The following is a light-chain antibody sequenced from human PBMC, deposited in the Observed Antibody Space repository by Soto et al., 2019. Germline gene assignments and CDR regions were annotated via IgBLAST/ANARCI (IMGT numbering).Light chain of an antibody. J-gene: IGKJ2*01. CDR3: QQYNNWPYT. Sequence: EIVMPQSPATLSVSPGERATLSCRASQSVSSNLAWYQHKPGQAPRLLIYDASTRATGIPARFSGSGSGTEFTLTISSLQSEDSAVYYCQQYNNWPYTFGQGTKLEIK. V-gene: IGKV3-15*01. CDR1: QSVSSN. CDR2: DAS.